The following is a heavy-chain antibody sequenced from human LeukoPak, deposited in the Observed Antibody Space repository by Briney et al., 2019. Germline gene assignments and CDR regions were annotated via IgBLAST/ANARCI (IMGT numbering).Heavy chain of an antibody. J-gene: IGHJ3*02. V-gene: IGHV3-21*01. CDR3: ARSPRDGYHDAFGI. CDR1: GFTFSSYS. CDR2: ISSRSSYI. Sequence: GGSLRLSCAASGFTFSSYSMNWVRQAPGKGLEWVSSISSRSSYIYYADSVKGRFTISRDNAKNSLYLQMNSLRAEDTAVYYCARSPRDGYHDAFGIWGQGTMVTVFS. D-gene: IGHD5-24*01.